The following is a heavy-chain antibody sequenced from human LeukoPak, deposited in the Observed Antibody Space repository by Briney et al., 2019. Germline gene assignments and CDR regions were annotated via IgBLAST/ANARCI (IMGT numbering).Heavy chain of an antibody. Sequence: ASVKVSCKASGYTFTSYGISWVRQAPGQGLEWMGWISAYNGNTNYAQKLQGRVTMTTDTSTSTAYMELKSLRSDDTAVYYCARLGSNYDFWSGYSYYYYYYMDVWGKGTTVTVSS. CDR2: ISAYNGNT. V-gene: IGHV1-18*01. J-gene: IGHJ6*03. CDR3: ARLGSNYDFWSGYSYYYYYYMDV. CDR1: GYTFTSYG. D-gene: IGHD3-3*01.